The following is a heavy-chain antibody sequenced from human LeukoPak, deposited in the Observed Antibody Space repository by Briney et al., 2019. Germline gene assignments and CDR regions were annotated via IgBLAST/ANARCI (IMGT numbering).Heavy chain of an antibody. CDR1: GFTVSSNY. CDR2: IYSGGST. CDR3: AKDMYQLPPPVSMDV. J-gene: IGHJ6*02. D-gene: IGHD2-2*01. Sequence: GGSLRLSCAASGFTVSSNYMSWVRQAPGKGLEWVSVIYSGGSTYYADSVKGRFTISRDNAKNSLYLQMNSLRAEDTALYYCAKDMYQLPPPVSMDVWGQGTTVTVSS. V-gene: IGHV3-53*05.